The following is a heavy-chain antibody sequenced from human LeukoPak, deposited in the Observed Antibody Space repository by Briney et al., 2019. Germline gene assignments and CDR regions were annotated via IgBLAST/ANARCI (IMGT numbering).Heavy chain of an antibody. Sequence: SETLSLTCAVYGGSFSGYYWSWIRQPPGKGLEWIGEINHSGSTNYNPSLKSRVTISVDTSKNQFSLKLSSVTAADTAVYYCARGRNYYYYSSLGYWGQGTLVTVSS. D-gene: IGHD3-22*01. CDR1: GGSFSGYY. CDR2: INHSGST. J-gene: IGHJ4*02. V-gene: IGHV4-34*01. CDR3: ARGRNYYYYSSLGY.